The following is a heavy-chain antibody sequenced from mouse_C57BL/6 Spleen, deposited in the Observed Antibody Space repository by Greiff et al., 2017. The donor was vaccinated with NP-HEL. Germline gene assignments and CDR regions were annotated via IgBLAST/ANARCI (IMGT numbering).Heavy chain of an antibody. D-gene: IGHD1-1*01. CDR2: IRSKSNNYAT. CDR1: GFSFNTYA. J-gene: IGHJ4*01. Sequence: GGGLVQPKGSLKLSCAASGFSFNTYAMNWVRQAPGKGLEWVARIRSKSNNYATYYADSVKDRFTISRDDSESMLYLQMNNLKTEDTAMYYCVRQGYGSSYDAMDYWGQGTSVTVSS. CDR3: VRQGYGSSYDAMDY. V-gene: IGHV10-1*01.